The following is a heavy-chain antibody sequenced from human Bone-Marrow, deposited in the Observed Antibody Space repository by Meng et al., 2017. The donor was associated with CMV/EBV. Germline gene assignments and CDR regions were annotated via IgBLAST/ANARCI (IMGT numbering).Heavy chain of an antibody. CDR3: AGGEGGNAIWFGGYYYGMDV. CDR2: IIPILAKA. V-gene: IGHV1-69*11. CDR1: GGTFNNYA. Sequence: SVKVSCKASGGTFNNYAITWVRQAPGQGLEWMGIIIPILAKADYAQRFQGRVTLSTDESTTTAYMQLNSLRYDDTAVYFCAGGEGGNAIWFGGYYYGMDVWGQGTTVTVSS. D-gene: IGHD3-10*01. J-gene: IGHJ6*01.